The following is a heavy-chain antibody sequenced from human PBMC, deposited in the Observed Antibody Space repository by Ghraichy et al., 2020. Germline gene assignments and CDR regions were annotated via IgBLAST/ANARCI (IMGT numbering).Heavy chain of an antibody. V-gene: IGHV3-11*01. J-gene: IGHJ6*02. CDR3: ARDRQPSRYIGMDV. CDR1: GFTFSDHY. D-gene: IGHD5-24*01. Sequence: GSLRLSCAASGFTFSDHYMSWVRQAPGKGLEWLSYISGSSNTIFYADSVKGRFTISRDNAKNSLHLQMNSLRAEDSAIYYCARDRQPSRYIGMDVWGQGTTVIVS. CDR2: ISGSSNTI.